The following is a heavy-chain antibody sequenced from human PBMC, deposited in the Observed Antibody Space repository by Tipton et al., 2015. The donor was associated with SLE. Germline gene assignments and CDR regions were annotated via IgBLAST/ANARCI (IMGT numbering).Heavy chain of an antibody. Sequence: TLSLTCTVSNGSITSLYDYWGWVRQPPGKGLEWLGSVFYGGRYYYNASLRSRVTISVDTVKTQVSLKLTSVTAADTAMYYCAKDYNYDNADYNWGQGKLVIVSS. V-gene: IGHV4-39*07. J-gene: IGHJ4*02. D-gene: IGHD4-17*01. CDR3: AKDYNYDNADYN. CDR2: VFYGGRY. CDR1: NGSITSLYDY.